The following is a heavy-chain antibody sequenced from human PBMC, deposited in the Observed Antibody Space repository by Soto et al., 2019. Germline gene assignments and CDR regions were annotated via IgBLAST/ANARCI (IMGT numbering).Heavy chain of an antibody. J-gene: IGHJ6*02. V-gene: IGHV3-11*04. CDR2: ISSSGDTI. CDR3: ARDPPPALTGYYPRDYYYYNGMDV. Sequence: GGSLRLSCGGSGFSFSDFYMSWIRQAPGKGLEWISYISSSGDTIYYADSVRGRFTISRDNAKNSLYLQMNSLRAEDTALYYCARDPPPALTGYYPRDYYYYNGMDVWGQGTTVT. D-gene: IGHD3-9*01. CDR1: GFSFSDFY.